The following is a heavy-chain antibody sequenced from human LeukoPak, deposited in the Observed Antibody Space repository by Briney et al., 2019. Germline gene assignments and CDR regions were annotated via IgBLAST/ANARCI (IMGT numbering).Heavy chain of an antibody. CDR1: GFTFSNAW. CDR2: IKSKTDGGTT. D-gene: IGHD2-2*01. V-gene: IGHV3-15*01. Sequence: GGSLRLSCAASGFTFSNAWMSWVRQAPGKGLEWVGRIKSKTDGGTTDYAAPVKGRFTISRDDSKNTLYLQMNSLKTEDTAVYYCTTVVVPAASARRDYYYYYMDVWGKGTTVTVSS. J-gene: IGHJ6*03. CDR3: TTVVVPAASARRDYYYYYMDV.